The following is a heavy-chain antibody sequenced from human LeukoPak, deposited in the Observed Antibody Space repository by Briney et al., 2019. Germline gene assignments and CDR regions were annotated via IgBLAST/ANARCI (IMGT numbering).Heavy chain of an antibody. CDR3: ANLPTWGPIGYYYYGMDV. V-gene: IGHV3-30*18. CDR1: GFTFSNYN. J-gene: IGHJ6*02. Sequence: PGGSLRLSCAASGFTFSNYNMTWVRQAPGKGPEWVAVISYDGSNKYYADSVKGRFTISRDNSKNTLYLQMNSLRAEDTAVYYCANLPTWGPIGYYYYGMDVWGQGTTVTVSS. CDR2: ISYDGSNK. D-gene: IGHD7-27*01.